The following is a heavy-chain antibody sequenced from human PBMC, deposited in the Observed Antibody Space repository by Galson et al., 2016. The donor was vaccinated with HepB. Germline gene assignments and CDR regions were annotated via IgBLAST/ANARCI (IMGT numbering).Heavy chain of an antibody. Sequence: SLRLSCAASGFTFSAYSMSWVRQAPGKGLEWVSYISSTSRTIYYTDSVKGRFTISRDFAKNSLYLQMNSLRDDDTAVYYCARVQGSGALAPWGQGTLVTVSS. CDR1: GFTFSAYS. V-gene: IGHV3-48*02. CDR2: ISSTSRTI. J-gene: IGHJ5*02. CDR3: ARVQGSGALAP.